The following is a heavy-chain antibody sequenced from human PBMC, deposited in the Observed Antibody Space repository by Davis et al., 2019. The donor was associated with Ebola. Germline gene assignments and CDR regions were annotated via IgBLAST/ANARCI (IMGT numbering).Heavy chain of an antibody. Sequence: GGSLRLSCAASGFTFSSYGMHWVRQAPGKGLEWVAVISYDGSNKYYADSVKGRFTISRDNSKNTLYLQMNSLRAEDTAVYYCAKDLNYYGSGLDYWGQGTLVTVSS. CDR2: ISYDGSNK. D-gene: IGHD3-10*01. V-gene: IGHV3-30*18. J-gene: IGHJ4*02. CDR3: AKDLNYYGSGLDY. CDR1: GFTFSSYG.